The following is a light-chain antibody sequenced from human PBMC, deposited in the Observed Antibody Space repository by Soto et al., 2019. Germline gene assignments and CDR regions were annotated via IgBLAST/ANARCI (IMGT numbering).Light chain of an antibody. CDR3: QQSYTTPWT. Sequence: DIQMTQSQSSLSASVGDRVTITCRASQSISSYLNWYQRKPGEAPKLLIYFTSNLESGVPSRFSGSGSGTGFTLTISSLQPEDFATFFCQQSYTTPWTFGRGTKVDIK. J-gene: IGKJ1*01. CDR1: QSISSY. V-gene: IGKV1-39*01. CDR2: FTS.